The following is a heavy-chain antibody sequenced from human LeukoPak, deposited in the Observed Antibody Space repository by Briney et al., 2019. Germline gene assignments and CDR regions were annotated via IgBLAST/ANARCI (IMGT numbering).Heavy chain of an antibody. V-gene: IGHV3-30*02. CDR1: GFTFSSYG. J-gene: IGHJ5*02. Sequence: RGSLRLSCAASGFTFSSYGMHWVRQAPGKGLDCVAFIHHDGSNKYYADSVRGRFTISRDNSKNTLYLQMNSLRAEDTAVYFCAKGDKMLTWRRTYNRFDPWGQGTLVTVSS. CDR3: AKGDKMLTWRRTYNRFDP. CDR2: IHHDGSNK. D-gene: IGHD3-16*01.